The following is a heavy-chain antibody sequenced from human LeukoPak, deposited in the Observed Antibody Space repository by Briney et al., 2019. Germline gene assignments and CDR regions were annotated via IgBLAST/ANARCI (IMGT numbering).Heavy chain of an antibody. J-gene: IGHJ6*03. Sequence: SETLSLTCAVSGGSISSGGYSWSWIRQPPGKGLEWIGYIYYSGSTYYNPSLKSRVTIAGDTSKNQFSLKLSSVTAADTAVYYCARGAGHYYYYYCMDVWGKGTTVTVSS. CDR3: ARGAGHYYYYYCMDV. CDR2: IYYSGST. CDR1: GGSISSGGYS. V-gene: IGHV4-30-4*07.